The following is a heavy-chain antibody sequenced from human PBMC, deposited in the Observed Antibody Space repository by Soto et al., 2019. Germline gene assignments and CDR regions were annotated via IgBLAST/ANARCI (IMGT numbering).Heavy chain of an antibody. CDR1: ANTFINNY. CDR3: ARVYGLVQYDDFWSGYYDY. V-gene: IGHV1-46*01. Sequence: QVQLLQSGAEVKKPGASVRISCKSSANTFINNYINWVRQAPGQGLEWLGVFNPRGGTTRYAQKFQGRVTMTGDTSTRTVFMEVSNLKSEDTAVYYCARVYGLVQYDDFWSGYYDYWGQGTLVIVSS. CDR2: FNPRGGTT. J-gene: IGHJ4*02. D-gene: IGHD3-3*01.